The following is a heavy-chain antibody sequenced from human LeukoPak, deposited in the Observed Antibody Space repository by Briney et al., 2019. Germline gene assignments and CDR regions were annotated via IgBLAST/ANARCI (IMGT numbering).Heavy chain of an antibody. CDR1: GYTFTSYW. V-gene: IGHV5-51*01. CDR2: IYPSDSDT. J-gene: IGHJ4*02. D-gene: IGHD3-22*01. Sequence: GESLKISCQASGYTFTSYWIGWVRQMPGKGLEWMGIIYPSDSDTKYRPSFQGQVTISADKSINTAYLQWSSLKASDTAMYYCARLDYDTNGYHLYFDYWGQGTLVTVSS. CDR3: ARLDYDTNGYHLYFDY.